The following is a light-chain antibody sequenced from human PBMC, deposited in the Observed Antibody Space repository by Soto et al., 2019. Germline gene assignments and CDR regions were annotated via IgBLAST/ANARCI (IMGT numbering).Light chain of an antibody. CDR3: SSYTSSSTPV. CDR1: SRDVGGYNY. V-gene: IGLV2-14*01. Sequence: QSALTQPASVSGSPGQSITISCTGTSRDVGGYNYVSWDQQHPGKAPKLMIYEVSNRPSGVSKRFSGSKSGNTASLTISGLQAEDEADYYCSSYTSSSTPVFGTGTKVTVL. J-gene: IGLJ1*01. CDR2: EVS.